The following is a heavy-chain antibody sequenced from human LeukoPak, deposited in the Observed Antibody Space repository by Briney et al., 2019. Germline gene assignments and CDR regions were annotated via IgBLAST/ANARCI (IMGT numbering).Heavy chain of an antibody. V-gene: IGHV1-18*01. Sequence: ASVKVSCKASGYTFTSYGISWVRQTPGQGLEWMGWISAYNGNTNYAQKLQGRVTMTTDTSTSTAYMELRSLRSDDTAVYYCARDRYCSGGSCYSRGFDPWGQGTLVTVSS. D-gene: IGHD2-15*01. CDR2: ISAYNGNT. CDR1: GYTFTSYG. CDR3: ARDRYCSGGSCYSRGFDP. J-gene: IGHJ5*02.